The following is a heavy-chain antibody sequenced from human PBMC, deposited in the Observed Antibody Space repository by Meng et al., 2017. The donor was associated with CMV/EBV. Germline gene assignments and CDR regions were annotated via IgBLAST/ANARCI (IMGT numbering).Heavy chain of an antibody. CDR1: GGSVSSGSYY. J-gene: IGHJ5*02. D-gene: IGHD6-13*01. CDR3: ARVIVGQQLRRWFDP. V-gene: IGHV4-61*01. Sequence: SETLSLTCTVSGGSVSSGSYYWSWIRQPPGKGLEWIGYIYYSGSTNYNPSLKSRVTISVDTSKNQFSLKLSSVTAADTAVYYCARVIVGQQLRRWFDPWGQGTLVTVSS. CDR2: IYYSGST.